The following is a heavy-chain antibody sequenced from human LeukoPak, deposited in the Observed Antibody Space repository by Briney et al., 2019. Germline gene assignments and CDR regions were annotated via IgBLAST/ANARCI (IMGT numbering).Heavy chain of an antibody. CDR2: IATDGNRT. V-gene: IGHV3-74*01. D-gene: IGHD3-16*01. Sequence: GGSLRLSCAASGFTFSNYAMTWVRQAPGKGLVWVSRIATDGNRTSHADSVEGRFTISRDNAKNTVYLQMNSLRAEDTAVYYCARVGGATSPLGYWGQGTLVTVSS. J-gene: IGHJ4*02. CDR3: ARVGGATSPLGY. CDR1: GFTFSNYA.